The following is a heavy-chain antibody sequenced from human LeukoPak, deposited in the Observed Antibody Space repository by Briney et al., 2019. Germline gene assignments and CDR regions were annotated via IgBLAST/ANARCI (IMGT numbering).Heavy chain of an antibody. Sequence: GESLRLSCGASGLTVSSYAMSWVRQAPGKGLEWVSTITGSAANTYYADSVKGRFTISRDDSKNTVYLQMNSLRAEDTAVYSCAKYTSGTSYRGLDQWGHGTLVTVSS. J-gene: IGHJ4*01. CDR2: ITGSAANT. CDR3: AKYTSGTSYRGLDQ. D-gene: IGHD2/OR15-2a*01. V-gene: IGHV3-23*01. CDR1: GLTVSSYA.